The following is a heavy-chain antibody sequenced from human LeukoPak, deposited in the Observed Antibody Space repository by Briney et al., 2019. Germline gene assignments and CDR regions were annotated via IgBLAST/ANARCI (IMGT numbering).Heavy chain of an antibody. D-gene: IGHD3-22*01. V-gene: IGHV3-11*06. Sequence: PGGSLRLSCAASGFTFSNYYMSWIRQAPGKGLEWVSYISGSSGSTNYADSVMGRFTISRDNGKTSLYLQMNSLRAEDTAVYYCARDQGENYDSSGYYPYWGQGTLVTVSS. J-gene: IGHJ4*02. CDR2: ISGSSGST. CDR1: GFTFSNYY. CDR3: ARDQGENYDSSGYYPY.